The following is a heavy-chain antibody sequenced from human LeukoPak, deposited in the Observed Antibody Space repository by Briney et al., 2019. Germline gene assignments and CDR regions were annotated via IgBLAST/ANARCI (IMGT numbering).Heavy chain of an antibody. CDR3: ARHLIAAAATDIDY. CDR2: IYYSGST. CDR1: GGSISSGDYY. D-gene: IGHD6-13*01. Sequence: SQTLSLTCTVSGGSISSGDYYWSWIRQPPGKGLEWIGYIYYSGSTYYNPSLKSRVTISVDTSKNQFSLKLSSVTAADTAVYYCARHLIAAAATDIDYWGQGTLVTVSS. V-gene: IGHV4-30-4*08. J-gene: IGHJ4*02.